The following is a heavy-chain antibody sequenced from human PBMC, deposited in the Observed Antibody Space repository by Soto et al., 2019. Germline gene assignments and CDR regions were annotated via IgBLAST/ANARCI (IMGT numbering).Heavy chain of an antibody. CDR1: GGSISSGGYY. CDR3: ANSYGDYVSY. D-gene: IGHD4-17*01. V-gene: IGHV4-31*02. CDR2: IYYSGST. J-gene: IGHJ4*02. Sequence: SETLSLTCTVPGGSISSGGYYWSWLRQHPGKGLEWIGYIYYSGSTYYNPSLKSRVTISVDTSKNQFSLKLSSVTAADTAVYYCANSYGDYVSYWGQGTLVTVSS.